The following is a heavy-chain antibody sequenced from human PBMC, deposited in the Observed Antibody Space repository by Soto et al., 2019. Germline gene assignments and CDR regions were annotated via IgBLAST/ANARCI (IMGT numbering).Heavy chain of an antibody. V-gene: IGHV5-10-1*03. CDR1: GYSFTSYW. J-gene: IGHJ5*02. Sequence: EVQLVQSGAEVKKPGESLRISCKGSGYSFTSYWISWVRQMPGKGLEWMGRIDPSDSYTNYSPSFQGHVTISADKSISTAYLQWSSLKASDTAMYYCARHRSGYCSSTSCYTDNWFDPWGQGTLVTVSS. CDR2: IDPSDSYT. D-gene: IGHD2-2*02. CDR3: ARHRSGYCSSTSCYTDNWFDP.